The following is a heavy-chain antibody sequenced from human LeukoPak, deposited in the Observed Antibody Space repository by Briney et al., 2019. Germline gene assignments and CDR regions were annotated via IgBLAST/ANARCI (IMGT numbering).Heavy chain of an antibody. CDR3: ARAEVVGYYGSGSNWFDP. CDR2: IYHSGST. V-gene: IGHV4-4*02. D-gene: IGHD3-10*01. J-gene: IGHJ5*02. Sequence: SGTLSLTCAVSGGSISSSNWWSWVRQPPGKGLEWIGEIYHSGSTNYNPSLKSRVTISVDKSKNQFSLKLSSVTAADTAVYYCARAEVVGYYGSGSNWFDPWGQGTLVTVSS. CDR1: GGSISSSNW.